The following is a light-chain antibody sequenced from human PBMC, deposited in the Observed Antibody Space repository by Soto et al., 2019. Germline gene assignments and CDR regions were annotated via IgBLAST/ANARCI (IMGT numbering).Light chain of an antibody. CDR2: DTS. CDR3: QQYVHWPPGA. J-gene: IGKJ1*01. Sequence: EIVVTQSPATLSVSPRERVTLSCRASQSVSSSLAWYQQRPGQAPRLRIYDTSTRAAGIAARFSGSGSGTEFTLTISSLQSEDSAVYYCQQYVHWPPGAFGQGTTVEIK. CDR1: QSVSSS. V-gene: IGKV3-15*01.